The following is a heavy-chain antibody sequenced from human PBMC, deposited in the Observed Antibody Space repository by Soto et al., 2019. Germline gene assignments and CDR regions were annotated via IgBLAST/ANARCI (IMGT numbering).Heavy chain of an antibody. CDR3: ARGIAVAGPTYYFDY. CDR1: GGSISSSNW. D-gene: IGHD6-19*01. Sequence: QVQLQESGPGLVKPSGTLSLTCAVSGGSISSSNWWSWVRQPPGKGLEWFGEIYHSGSTNYNPSLKSRVTTSVDKYKNRFSLKLSSVTAADTAVYYCARGIAVAGPTYYFDYWGQGTLVTVSS. J-gene: IGHJ4*02. CDR2: IYHSGST. V-gene: IGHV4-4*02.